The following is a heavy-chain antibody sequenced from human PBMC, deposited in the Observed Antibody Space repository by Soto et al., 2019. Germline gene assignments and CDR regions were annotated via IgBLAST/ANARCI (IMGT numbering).Heavy chain of an antibody. D-gene: IGHD2-21*02. CDR3: ASLLFEQGGYYYYGMDV. CDR1: GGSFSGYY. Sequence: QVQLQQWGAGLLKPSETLSLTCAVYGGSFSGYYWSWIRQPPGKGLEWIGEINHSGSTNYNPSLKSRVTISVDTSKNQFSLKLSSVTAADTAVYYCASLLFEQGGYYYYGMDVWGQGTTVTVSS. CDR2: INHSGST. V-gene: IGHV4-34*01. J-gene: IGHJ6*02.